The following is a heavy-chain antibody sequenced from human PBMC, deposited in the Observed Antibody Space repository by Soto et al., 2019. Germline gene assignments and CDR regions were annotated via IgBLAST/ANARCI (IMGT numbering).Heavy chain of an antibody. Sequence: EVQLSESGGGLVQPGGSLRLSCAASGFTFSTYAMSWVRQAPGKGLEWVSGIRGSGDSTHYADSVKGRFTISRDNSKNTLYLQMNSLRVEDTAVYYCAKSLYGGLDYWGQGTLVNVSS. CDR1: GFTFSTYA. J-gene: IGHJ4*02. V-gene: IGHV3-23*01. D-gene: IGHD4-17*01. CDR3: AKSLYGGLDY. CDR2: IRGSGDST.